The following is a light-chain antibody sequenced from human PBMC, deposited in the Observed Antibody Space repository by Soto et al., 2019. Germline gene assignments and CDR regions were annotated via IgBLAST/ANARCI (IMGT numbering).Light chain of an antibody. V-gene: IGKV2D-29*02. CDR3: MQSTQLPPT. CDR1: QSLLHINGETF. J-gene: IGKJ5*01. Sequence: DVVMTQPPLSLSVAPGQPASISCKSSQSLLHINGETFLFWYLQKPGQSPQLLIYEVSARVSGVPDRFSGSGSGTDFTLEISRVETDDVCIYYCMQSTQLPPTFGQGTRLEI. CDR2: EVS.